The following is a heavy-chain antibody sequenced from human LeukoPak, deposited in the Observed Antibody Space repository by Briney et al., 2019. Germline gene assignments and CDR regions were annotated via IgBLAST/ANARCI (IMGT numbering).Heavy chain of an antibody. Sequence: GGSLRLSCAASGFTFSSYSMNWVRQAPGKGLEWVSSIGGSGSYIYYADSLKGRFTISRDNAKNSLYLQMNSLRAEDTAVYYCARDSYTHDAFDIWGQGTMVTVSS. V-gene: IGHV3-21*01. CDR3: ARDSYTHDAFDI. CDR1: GFTFSSYS. D-gene: IGHD1-1*01. CDR2: IGGSGSYI. J-gene: IGHJ3*02.